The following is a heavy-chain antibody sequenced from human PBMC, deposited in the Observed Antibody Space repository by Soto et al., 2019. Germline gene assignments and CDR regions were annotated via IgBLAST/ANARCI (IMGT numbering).Heavy chain of an antibody. CDR1: GFTFSSYG. Sequence: QVQLVESGGGVVQPGRSLRLSCAASGFTFSSYGMHWVRQAPGKGLEWVAVISHDVSNKYYADAVNGRFTIARDNSKNTLHLQMNRLRAEDKAVYYCAKNSYGYGSTYDFDYWGQGTLVTVSS. V-gene: IGHV3-30*18. D-gene: IGHD5-18*01. CDR2: ISHDVSNK. J-gene: IGHJ4*02. CDR3: AKNSYGYGSTYDFDY.